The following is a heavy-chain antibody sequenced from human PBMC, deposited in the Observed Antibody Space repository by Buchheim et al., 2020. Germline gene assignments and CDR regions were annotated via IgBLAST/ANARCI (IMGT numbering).Heavy chain of an antibody. CDR1: GYNFTNYW. V-gene: IGHV5-51*01. Sequence: EVQLVQSGAEVKKPGESLKISCKGSGYNFTNYWIGWVRQMPGKGLQWMGIIYPDDSDTIYSPSFEGQVTISADKSLSTAYPQWSSLKASDTAIFYCAGHERFRRGMDVWGQGTT. CDR3: AGHERFRRGMDV. CDR2: IYPDDSDT. J-gene: IGHJ6*02.